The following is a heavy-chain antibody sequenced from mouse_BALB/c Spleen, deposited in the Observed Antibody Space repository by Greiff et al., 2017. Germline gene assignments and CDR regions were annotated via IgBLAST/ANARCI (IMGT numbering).Heavy chain of an antibody. V-gene: IGHV1-55*01. D-gene: IGHD1-1*02. CDR1: GYTFTSYG. J-gene: IGHJ1*01. CDR3: TRGGTVDV. Sequence: QVQLQQPGAELVKPGASVKMSCKASGYTFTSYGMNWVKQRPVQGLEWIGAIYPGSGVTNYNQKFKGKATLTADKSSSTAYMQLSSLTSEDSAVYYCTRGGTVDVWGAGTTVTVSS. CDR2: IYPGSGVT.